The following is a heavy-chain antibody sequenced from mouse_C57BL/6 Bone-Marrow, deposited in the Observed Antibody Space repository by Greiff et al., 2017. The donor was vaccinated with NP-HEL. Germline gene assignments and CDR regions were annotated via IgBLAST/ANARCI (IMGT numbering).Heavy chain of an antibody. D-gene: IGHD2-3*01. J-gene: IGHJ1*03. CDR1: GYTFTDYY. CDR3: ARRDGYYWYFDV. CDR2: INPYNGGP. V-gene: IGHV1-19*01. Sequence: VQLQQSGPVLVKPGASVKMSCKASGYTFTDYYMNWVKQSHGKSLEWIGVINPYNGGPSYTKKFKGKATLTVDTSSSTAYMDLNSVTSEDSAVYYCARRDGYYWYFDVWGTGTTVTVSA.